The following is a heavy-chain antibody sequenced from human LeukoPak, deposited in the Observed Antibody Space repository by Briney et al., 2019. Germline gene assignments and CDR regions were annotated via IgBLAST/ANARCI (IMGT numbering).Heavy chain of an antibody. J-gene: IGHJ4*02. CDR3: ARDPDYYDSSGSY. CDR1: GFTFNSFG. Sequence: PGRSLRLSCAASGFTFNSFGMTWVRQAPGKGLEWVSSISSSSSYIYYADSVKGRFTISRDNAKNSLYLQMNSLRAEDTAVYYCARDPDYYDSSGSYWGQGTLVTVSS. CDR2: ISSSSSYI. V-gene: IGHV3-21*01. D-gene: IGHD3-22*01.